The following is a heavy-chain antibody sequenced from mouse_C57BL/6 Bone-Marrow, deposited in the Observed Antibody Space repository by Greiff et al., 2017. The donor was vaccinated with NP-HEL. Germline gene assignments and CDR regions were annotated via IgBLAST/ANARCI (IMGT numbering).Heavy chain of an antibody. V-gene: IGHV1-54*01. CDR3: ASLTGTSYYAMDY. CDR2: INPGSGGT. Sequence: VQLQQSGAELVRPGTSVKVSCKASGYAFTNYLIEWVKQRPGQGLEWIGVINPGSGGTNYNEKFKGKATLTADKSSSTAYMQLSSLTSEDSAVYFCASLTGTSYYAMDYWGQGTSVTVSS. D-gene: IGHD4-1*01. J-gene: IGHJ4*01. CDR1: GYAFTNYL.